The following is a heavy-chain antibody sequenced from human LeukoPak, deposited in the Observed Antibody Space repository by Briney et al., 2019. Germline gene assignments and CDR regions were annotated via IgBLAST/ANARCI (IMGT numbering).Heavy chain of an antibody. CDR1: GGSFSGYY. Sequence: LSLTCAVYGGSFSGYYWSWIRQPPGKGLEWVSGISWNSGSIGYADSVKGRFTISRDNAKNSLYLQMNSLRAEDTALYYCAKDSLSGSFFDYWGQGTLVTVSS. J-gene: IGHJ4*02. D-gene: IGHD1-26*01. CDR3: AKDSLSGSFFDY. CDR2: ISWNSGSI. V-gene: IGHV3-9*01.